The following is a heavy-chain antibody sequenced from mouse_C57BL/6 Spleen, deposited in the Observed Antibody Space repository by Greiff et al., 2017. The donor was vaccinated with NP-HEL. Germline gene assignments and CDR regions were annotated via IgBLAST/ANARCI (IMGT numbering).Heavy chain of an antibody. CDR1: GYAFSSSW. CDR3: ASQDYYAMDY. J-gene: IGHJ4*01. Sequence: VMLVESGPELVKPGASVKISCKASGYAFSSSWMNWVKQRPGKGLEWIGRIYPGDGDTNYNGKFKGNATLTADKSSSPAYMQLSSLTSEDSAVYFCASQDYYAMDYWGQGTSVTVSS. V-gene: IGHV1-82*01. CDR2: IYPGDGDT. D-gene: IGHD3-2*02.